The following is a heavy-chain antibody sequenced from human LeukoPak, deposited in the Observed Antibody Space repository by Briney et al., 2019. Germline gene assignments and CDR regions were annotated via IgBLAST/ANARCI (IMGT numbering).Heavy chain of an antibody. J-gene: IGHJ3*02. CDR3: ARGETAAAGQDAFDI. D-gene: IGHD6-13*01. CDR1: GGSFSGYD. CDR2: INHSGST. V-gene: IGHV4-34*01. Sequence: SETLSLTCAVYGGSFSGYDWSWIRQPPGKGLEWIEEINHSGSTNYNPSLKSRVTISVDTSRNQFSLKLSSVTAADTAVYYCARGETAAAGQDAFDIWGQGTMVTVSS.